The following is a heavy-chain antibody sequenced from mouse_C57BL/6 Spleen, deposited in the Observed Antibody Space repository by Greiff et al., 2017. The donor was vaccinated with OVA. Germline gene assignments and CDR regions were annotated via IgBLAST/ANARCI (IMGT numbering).Heavy chain of an antibody. CDR3: TREWNAMDY. Sequence: EVQRVESGAGLVKPGGSLKLSCAASGFTFSSYAMSWVRQTPEKRLAWVAYISSGGDYIYYADTVKGRFTISRDNARNTLYLQMSSLKSEDTAMYYCTREWNAMDYWGQGTSVTVSS. CDR1: GFTFSSYA. V-gene: IGHV5-9-1*02. J-gene: IGHJ4*01. CDR2: ISSGGDYI. D-gene: IGHD1-3*01.